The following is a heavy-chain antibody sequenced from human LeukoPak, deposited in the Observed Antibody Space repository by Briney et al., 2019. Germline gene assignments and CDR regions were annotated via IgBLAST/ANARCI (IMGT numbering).Heavy chain of an antibody. Sequence: PGGSLRLSCAASAFTFSNYAIHWVRQAPGKGLEWVANIKEDASEKYYVDSVKGRFTISRDNAKNSLYLQMNSLRVEDTAGYFCARYRIGYGYWGQGTLVTVSS. CDR2: IKEDASEK. CDR1: AFTFSNYA. D-gene: IGHD3-3*01. V-gene: IGHV3-7*01. CDR3: ARYRIGYGY. J-gene: IGHJ4*02.